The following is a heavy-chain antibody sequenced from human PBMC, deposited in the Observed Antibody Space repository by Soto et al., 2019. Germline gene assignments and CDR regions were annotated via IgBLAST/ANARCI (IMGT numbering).Heavy chain of an antibody. V-gene: IGHV4-61*01. CDR3: AILTKPTAVTTAFRGGYGLDV. D-gene: IGHD4-17*01. CDR2: IHSSGST. CDR1: GGSVSSGNYF. Sequence: PWETLSLTCTVSGGSVSSGNYFWSWIRQPLGKGLEWIGYIHSSGSTNYNPSLKSRVTISADTSRNQFSLRLTSVTAADTAVYYCAILTKPTAVTTAFRGGYGLDVWGQGTTVTVSS. J-gene: IGHJ6*02.